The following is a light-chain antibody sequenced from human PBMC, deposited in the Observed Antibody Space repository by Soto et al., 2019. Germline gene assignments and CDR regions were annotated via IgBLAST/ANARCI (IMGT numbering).Light chain of an antibody. CDR1: QSVSST. V-gene: IGKV3-15*01. CDR3: QQHTDWPPIT. J-gene: IGKJ5*01. Sequence: EMVMTQSPATLSVSPGERATLSCRASQSVSSTLAWYQQKPGQAPRLLIYGASTRATGIPARFSGSGSGTDFTLTISSLQSEDFAVYYCQQHTDWPPITFGQGTRLEIK. CDR2: GAS.